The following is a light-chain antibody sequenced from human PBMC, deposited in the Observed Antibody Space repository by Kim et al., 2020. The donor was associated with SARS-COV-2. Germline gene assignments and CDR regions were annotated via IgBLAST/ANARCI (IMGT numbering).Light chain of an antibody. J-gene: IGKJ1*01. V-gene: IGKV3-20*01. CDR3: QQYCCSPWT. CDR2: ATS. Sequence: EIVLTQSPGTLSLSPGERATLSCRASQSVSTRYFAWYQQKPGQAPRLLIYATSSRATGIPDRFSGSGSGTDFTLTISRLEPEDFAVYYCQQYCCSPWTFAQWTKVDIK. CDR1: QSVSTRY.